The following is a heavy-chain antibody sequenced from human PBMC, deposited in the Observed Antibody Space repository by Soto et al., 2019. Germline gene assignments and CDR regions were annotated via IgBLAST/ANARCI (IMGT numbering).Heavy chain of an antibody. CDR2: IWYDGSNK. D-gene: IGHD3-10*01. V-gene: IGHV3-33*01. Sequence: QVQLVESGGGVVQPGRSLRLSCAASGFTFSSYGMHWVRQAPGKGLEWVAVIWYDGSNKYYADSVKGRFTISRDNSKNTLHLQMNSLRAEDTAVYYCARDEGLGVNYYYYGMDVWGQGTTVTVSS. J-gene: IGHJ6*02. CDR3: ARDEGLGVNYYYYGMDV. CDR1: GFTFSSYG.